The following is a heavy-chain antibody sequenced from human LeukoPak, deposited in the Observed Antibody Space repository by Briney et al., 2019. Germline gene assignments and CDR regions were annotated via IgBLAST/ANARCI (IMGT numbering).Heavy chain of an antibody. CDR2: ITSSSSYI. CDR1: GFTFSSYS. J-gene: IGHJ3*02. Sequence: NPGGSLRLSCAASGFTFSSYSMNWVRQAPGKGLEWVSSITSSSSYIYYADSVKGRFTISRDNSKNTLYLQMNSLRAEDTAVYYCAKDLAPKNQWELHAFDIWGQGTMVTVSS. V-gene: IGHV3-21*01. D-gene: IGHD1-26*01. CDR3: AKDLAPKNQWELHAFDI.